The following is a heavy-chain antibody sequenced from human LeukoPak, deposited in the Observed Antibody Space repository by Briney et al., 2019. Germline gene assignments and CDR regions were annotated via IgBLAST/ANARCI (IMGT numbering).Heavy chain of an antibody. V-gene: IGHV4-30-4*08. D-gene: IGHD4-17*01. CDR1: GGSINTANYY. CDR3: ARDRYGDFEDY. J-gene: IGHJ4*02. CDR2: ISYSGTP. Sequence: SQTLSLTCNVSGGSINTANYYWTWIRQPPGKGLEWIGYISYSGTPYYNPSLNSRVTISLDTSKNQFSLILYSVTAADTAMYYCARDRYGDFEDYWGQGTLVTVSS.